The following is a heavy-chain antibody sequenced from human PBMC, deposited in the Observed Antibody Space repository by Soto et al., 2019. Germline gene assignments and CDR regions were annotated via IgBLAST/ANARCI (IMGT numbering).Heavy chain of an antibody. CDR2: IFYTGST. J-gene: IGHJ4*02. V-gene: IGHV4-31*03. CDR1: GGSINSASYH. D-gene: IGHD4-17*01. CDR3: ARLDYGDSAFDS. Sequence: QVQLEESGPGLVQPSETLSLTCSVSGGSINSASYHWGWLRQHPGKGLGFIGFIFYTGSTYYNPSLETRVTISVDTSKNHVSLRLSAVTAADTAVYYCARLDYGDSAFDSWGRGTQVTVSS.